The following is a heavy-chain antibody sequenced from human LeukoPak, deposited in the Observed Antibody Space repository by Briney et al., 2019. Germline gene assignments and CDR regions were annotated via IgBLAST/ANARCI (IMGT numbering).Heavy chain of an antibody. V-gene: IGHV1-69*13. J-gene: IGHJ2*01. CDR3: ASPPPLSPEPYFDL. Sequence: ASVKVSCKASGGTFSSYAISWVRQAPGQGLEWMGGIIPIFGTANYAQKFQGRVTITADGSTSTAYMELSSLRSEDTAVYYCASPPPLSPEPYFDLWGRGTLVTVSS. CDR1: GGTFSSYA. CDR2: IIPIFGTA. D-gene: IGHD3-16*02.